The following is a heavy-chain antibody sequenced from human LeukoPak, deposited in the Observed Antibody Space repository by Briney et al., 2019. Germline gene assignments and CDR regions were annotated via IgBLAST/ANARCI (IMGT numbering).Heavy chain of an antibody. CDR1: GGSISSSY. Sequence: SETLSLTCTVSGGSISSSYWSWIRQPPGKGLEWIGRIYTSGSTNYNPSLKSRVTMSVDTSKNQISLKVDSVTAADTAVYYCARESYSSSYLFDFWGQGTLVTVSS. J-gene: IGHJ4*02. V-gene: IGHV4-4*07. D-gene: IGHD6-6*01. CDR2: IYTSGST. CDR3: ARESYSSSYLFDF.